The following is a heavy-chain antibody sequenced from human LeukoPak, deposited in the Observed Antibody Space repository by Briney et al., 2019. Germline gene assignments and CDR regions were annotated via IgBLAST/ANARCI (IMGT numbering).Heavy chain of an antibody. V-gene: IGHV4-4*02. D-gene: IGHD6-19*01. CDR1: GFSFSTYS. CDR2: ICHSGST. Sequence: PGGSLRLSCAASGFSFSTYSFSWVRQPPGKGLEWIGEICHSGSTNYNPSLKSRVTISVDKSKNQFSLKLSSVTAADTAVYYCASFRYSSGWSHYWGQGTLVTVSS. J-gene: IGHJ4*02. CDR3: ASFRYSSGWSHY.